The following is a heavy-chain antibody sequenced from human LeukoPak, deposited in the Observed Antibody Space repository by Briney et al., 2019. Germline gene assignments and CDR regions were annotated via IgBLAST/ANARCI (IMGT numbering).Heavy chain of an antibody. V-gene: IGHV4-59*01. CDR2: IYDSGIT. Sequence: SETLSLTCTVSGGSISSYYWSWIRQPPGKGLEWIGYIYDSGITNYNPSLKSRVTISVDTSKNQLYLKLSSVAAAATAVYYCARSRRDGYNYLDYWGQGTLVTVSS. J-gene: IGHJ4*02. CDR1: GGSISSYY. CDR3: ARSRRDGYNYLDY. D-gene: IGHD5-24*01.